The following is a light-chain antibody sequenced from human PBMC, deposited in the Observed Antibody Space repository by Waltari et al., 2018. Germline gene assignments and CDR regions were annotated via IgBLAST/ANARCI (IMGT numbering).Light chain of an antibody. V-gene: IGLV1-40*01. Sequence: QSALTQPPSLSGAPGQRVSISCTGKTSNFGAGHDVHWYQQLPGAAPKLLIYDNPNRPPGVPDRFSGSKSGTSASLAITGLQADDEADYYCQSYDSALRNVVFGGGTKLTV. J-gene: IGLJ2*01. CDR1: TSNFGAGHD. CDR2: DNP. CDR3: QSYDSALRNVV.